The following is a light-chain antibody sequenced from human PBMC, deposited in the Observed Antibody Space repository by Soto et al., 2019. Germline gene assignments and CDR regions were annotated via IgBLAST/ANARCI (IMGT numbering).Light chain of an antibody. V-gene: IGKV3-20*01. Sequence: EIVLTQSPGTLSLSPGERATLSCRASQSVSSSLAWYQQKPGQAPRLLIYGASSRATGIPDRFSGSGSWPDFTLTISRLEPEDFAVYFCQHYGSSRTFGQGTKVDIK. J-gene: IGKJ1*01. CDR1: QSVSSS. CDR2: GAS. CDR3: QHYGSSRT.